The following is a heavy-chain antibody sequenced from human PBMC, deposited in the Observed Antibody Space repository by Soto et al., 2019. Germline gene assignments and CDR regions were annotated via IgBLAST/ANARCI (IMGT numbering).Heavy chain of an antibody. CDR3: ARVKWDVDRVKGYSSLLGCFDY. V-gene: IGHV3-21*01. D-gene: IGHD5-18*01. J-gene: IGHJ4*02. CDR2: ISSSSSYI. CDR1: GFTFSSYS. Sequence: EVQLVESGGGLVKPGGSLRLSCAASGFTFSSYSMNWVRQAPGKGLEWVSSISSSSSYIYYADSVKGRFTISRDNAKNSLYLQMNSLRAEDTAVYYCARVKWDVDRVKGYSSLLGCFDYWGQGTLVTVSS.